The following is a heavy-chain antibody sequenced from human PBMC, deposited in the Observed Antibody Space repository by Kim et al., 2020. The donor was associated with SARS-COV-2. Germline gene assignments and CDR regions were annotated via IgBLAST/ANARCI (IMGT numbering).Heavy chain of an antibody. J-gene: IGHJ6*02. D-gene: IGHD3-22*01. CDR2: IIPIFGTA. V-gene: IGHV1-69*13. Sequence: SVKVSCKASGGTFSSYAISWVRQAPGQGLEWMGWIIPIFGTANYAQKFQGRVTITADESTSTAYMELSSLRSEDTAVYYCARDVGYYDSSGSGNYYYGMDVWGQGTTVTVSS. CDR1: GGTFSSYA. CDR3: ARDVGYYDSSGSGNYYYGMDV.